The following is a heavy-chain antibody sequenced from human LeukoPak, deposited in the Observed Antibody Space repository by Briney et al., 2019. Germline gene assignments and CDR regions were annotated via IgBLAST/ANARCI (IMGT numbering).Heavy chain of an antibody. CDR1: GYTFTGYY. D-gene: IGHD2-21*01. V-gene: IGHV1-46*01. CDR3: AREGVVVSNWFDP. CDR2: IYPRDGST. J-gene: IGHJ5*02. Sequence: ASVKVSCKASGYTFTGYYIHWVRQAPGQGLEWMGMIYPRDGSTSYAQKFQGRVTVTRDTSTSTVHMELSSLRSEDTAVYYCAREGVVVSNWFDPWGQGALVTVSS.